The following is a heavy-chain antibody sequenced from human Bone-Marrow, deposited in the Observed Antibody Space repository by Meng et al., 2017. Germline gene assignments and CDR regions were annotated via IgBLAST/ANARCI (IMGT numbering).Heavy chain of an antibody. J-gene: IGHJ4*02. CDR1: GGSFSGYY. D-gene: IGHD5-18*01. Sequence: QVQIEQWRAGLLKPSETLSLTCAVYGGSFSGYYWSWIRQPPGKGLEWIGEINHSGSTNYNPSLKSRVTISVDTSKNQFSLKLSSVTAADTAVYYCARGSWLQLWLQDYWGQGTLVTVSS. CDR2: INHSGST. CDR3: ARGSWLQLWLQDY. V-gene: IGHV4-34*01.